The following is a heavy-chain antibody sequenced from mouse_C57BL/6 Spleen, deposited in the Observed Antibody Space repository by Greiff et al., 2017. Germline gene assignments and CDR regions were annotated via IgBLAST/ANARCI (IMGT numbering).Heavy chain of an antibody. V-gene: IGHV5-9*01. CDR1: GFTFSSYT. Sequence: EVMLVESGGGLVKPGGSLKLSCAASGFTFSSYTMSWVRQTPEKRLEWVATISGGGGNTYYPDSVKGRFTISRDNAKNTLYLQMSSLRSEDTALYYWARRGYYGIPFDYWGQGTTLTVSS. CDR3: ARRGYYGIPFDY. J-gene: IGHJ2*01. D-gene: IGHD1-1*01. CDR2: ISGGGGNT.